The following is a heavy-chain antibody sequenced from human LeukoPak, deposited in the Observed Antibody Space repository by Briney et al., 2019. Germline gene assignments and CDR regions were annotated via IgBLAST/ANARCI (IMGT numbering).Heavy chain of an antibody. J-gene: IGHJ3*02. D-gene: IGHD1-26*01. Sequence: SGKFSYTPSDYTFTHYGISWAREAPGQGLERRGGGSTLNGYRLYVQRFQGRLTMTADPSTTTVYMDLSSLRSDDTAVYYCARDAVGARCFDIWGQGTMVAVSS. CDR3: ARDAVGARCFDI. V-gene: IGHV1-18*01. CDR2: GSTLNGYR. CDR1: DYTFTHYG.